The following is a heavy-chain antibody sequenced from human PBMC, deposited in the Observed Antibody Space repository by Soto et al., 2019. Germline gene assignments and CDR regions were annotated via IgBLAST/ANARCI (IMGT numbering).Heavy chain of an antibody. CDR3: ARGDYDILTGYYTALDY. D-gene: IGHD3-9*01. CDR2: IYYSGST. Sequence: QVQLQESGPGLVKPSQTLSLTCTVSGGSISSGGYYWSWIRQHPGKGLEWIGYIYYSGSTYYNPSLESRVTISVDTSKNQFSLKLSSVTAADTAVYYCARGDYDILTGYYTALDYWGQGTLVTVSS. V-gene: IGHV4-31*03. J-gene: IGHJ4*02. CDR1: GGSISSGGYY.